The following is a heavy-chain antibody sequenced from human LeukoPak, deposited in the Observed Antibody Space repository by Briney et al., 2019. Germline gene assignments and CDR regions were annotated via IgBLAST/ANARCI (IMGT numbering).Heavy chain of an antibody. CDR3: ASPVMGATTWGFDY. V-gene: IGHV1-2*02. D-gene: IGHD1-26*01. Sequence: ASVKVSCKASGYTFTGYYMHWVRRAPGQGLEWMGWINPNSGGTNYAQKFQGRVTMTRDTSISTAYMELSRLRSDDTAVYYCASPVMGATTWGFDYWGQGTLVTVSS. CDR1: GYTFTGYY. J-gene: IGHJ4*02. CDR2: INPNSGGT.